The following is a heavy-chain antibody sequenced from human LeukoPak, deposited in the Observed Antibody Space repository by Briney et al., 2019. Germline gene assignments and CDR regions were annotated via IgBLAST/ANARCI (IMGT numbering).Heavy chain of an antibody. D-gene: IGHD6-19*01. CDR3: ASGSYSSGWIYFDY. V-gene: IGHV3-23*01. J-gene: IGHJ4*02. Sequence: GGSLRLSCAASGFTFSKYAMSWVRQAPGKGLEWVSAISGSDGNTFYADSVKGRFTISRDNSKNTLYLQMNTLRVEDTAVYYCASGSYSSGWIYFDYWGQGTLVTVSS. CDR2: ISGSDGNT. CDR1: GFTFSKYA.